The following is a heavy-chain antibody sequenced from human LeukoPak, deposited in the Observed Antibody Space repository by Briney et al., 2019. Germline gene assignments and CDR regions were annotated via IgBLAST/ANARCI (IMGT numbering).Heavy chain of an antibody. D-gene: IGHD5-24*01. CDR1: GFTFSSYV. CDR2: MSYAGSNK. Sequence: PGGSLRLSCAASGFTFSSYVMHWVRQAPGKGLEWVAVMSYAGSNKYYADSVKGRFTISRGNSKNTLSLQMNSLRAEDTAVYYCARELRGYNRLRTNYYYMDVWGKGTTVTVSS. CDR3: ARELRGYNRLRTNYYYMDV. J-gene: IGHJ6*03. V-gene: IGHV3-30*03.